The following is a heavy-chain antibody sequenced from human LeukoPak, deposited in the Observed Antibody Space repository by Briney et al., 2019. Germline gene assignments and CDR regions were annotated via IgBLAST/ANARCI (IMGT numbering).Heavy chain of an antibody. D-gene: IGHD3-16*01. Sequence: ASVKVSCKTSGGTFSSDIISWVRQAPGQGLEWMGEIIPIFSTTNYAQKFQGRVTITRNTPLSTAYMELSSLRSEDTAVYYCARTPPGGDVDHWGEGTLVTVSS. J-gene: IGHJ4*02. CDR1: GGTFSSDI. CDR3: ARTPPGGDVDH. CDR2: IIPIFSTT. V-gene: IGHV1-69*05.